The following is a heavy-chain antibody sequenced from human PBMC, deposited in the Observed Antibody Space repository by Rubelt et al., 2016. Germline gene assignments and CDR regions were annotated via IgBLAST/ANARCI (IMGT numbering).Heavy chain of an antibody. CDR3: ARGMGASGTGLVDY. D-gene: IGHD1-7*01. V-gene: IGHV3-48*01. CDR1: RGYN. CDR2: ISGSSGTI. Sequence: RGYNMKWVRQAPGKGPEWVSYISGSSGTIYYADSVEGRFTISRDNAKNSLYFQMNSLRAEDTAVYYCARGMGASGTGLVDYCGQGTLVAVSS. J-gene: IGHJ4*02.